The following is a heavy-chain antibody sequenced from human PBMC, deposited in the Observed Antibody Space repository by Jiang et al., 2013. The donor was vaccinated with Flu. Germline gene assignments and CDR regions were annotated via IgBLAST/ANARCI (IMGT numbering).Heavy chain of an antibody. CDR2: INHSGST. Sequence: GLVKPSETLSLTCAVYGGSFSGYYWSWIRQPPGKGLEWIGEINHSGSTNYNPSLKSRVTISVDTSKNQFSLKLSSVTAADTAVYYCARAWFGDYYFDYWGQGTLVTVSS. CDR1: GGSFSGYY. D-gene: IGHD3-10*01. V-gene: IGHV4-34*01. J-gene: IGHJ4*02. CDR3: ARAWFGDYYFDY.